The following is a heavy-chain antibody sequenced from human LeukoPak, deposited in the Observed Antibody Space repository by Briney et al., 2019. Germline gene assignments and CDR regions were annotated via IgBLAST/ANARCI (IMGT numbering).Heavy chain of an antibody. CDR3: ARDPLGTAMVTIDY. J-gene: IGHJ4*02. CDR2: IYHSGST. D-gene: IGHD5-18*01. V-gene: IGHV4-38-2*02. CDR1: GYSISSGYY. Sequence: SETLSLTCAVSGYSISSGYYWGWIRPPPGKGLEWIGSIYHSGSTYYNPSLKSRVTISVDTSKNQFSLKLSSVTAADTAVYYCARDPLGTAMVTIDYWGQGTLVTVSS.